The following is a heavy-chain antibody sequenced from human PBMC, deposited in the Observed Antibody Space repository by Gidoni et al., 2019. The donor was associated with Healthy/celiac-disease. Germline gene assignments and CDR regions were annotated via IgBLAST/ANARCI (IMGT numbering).Heavy chain of an antibody. D-gene: IGHD3-3*01. V-gene: IGHV3-30*18. CDR3: AKIDYDFWSGYYTGVGMDV. J-gene: IGHJ6*02. CDR1: GFPFLSYG. CDR2: ISYDGSNK. Sequence: QVQLVESGGVVVQPGRSLRLSCAASGFPFLSYGMYWVRPAPGKGLEWVAVISYDGSNKYYADSVKGRFTISRDNSKNTLYLQMNSLRAEDTAVYYCAKIDYDFWSGYYTGVGMDVWGQGTTVTVSS.